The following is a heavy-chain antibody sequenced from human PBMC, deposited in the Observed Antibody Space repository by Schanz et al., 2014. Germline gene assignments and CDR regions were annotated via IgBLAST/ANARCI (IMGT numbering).Heavy chain of an antibody. J-gene: IGHJ4*02. D-gene: IGHD6-13*01. CDR2: INAGTGNT. CDR1: GYSFTPFP. CDR3: ARSGSSNWYFFDY. Sequence: QVQLVQSEAEVKGPGASVKVSCKASGYSFTPFPIHWVRQAPGQRLEWMGWINAGTGNTEYSQKFQGRVTITRDTLASTAYMEVSSLRSEDTAVYYCARSGSSNWYFFDYWGQGTLVTVSS. V-gene: IGHV1-3*01.